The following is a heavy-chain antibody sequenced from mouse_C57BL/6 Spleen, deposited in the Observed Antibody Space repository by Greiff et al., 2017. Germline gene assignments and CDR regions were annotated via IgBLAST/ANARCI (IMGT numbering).Heavy chain of an antibody. V-gene: IGHV1-42*01. CDR1: GYSFTGYY. CDR2: INPSTGGT. J-gene: IGHJ3*01. Sequence: EVQLQQSGPELVKPGASVKISCKASGYSFTGYYMNWVKQSPEKSLEWIGEINPSTGGTTYNQKFKAKATLTVDKSSSTAYMQLKSLTSEDSAVYYCARPTSYSNPGFAYWGQGTLVTVSA. D-gene: IGHD2-5*01. CDR3: ARPTSYSNPGFAY.